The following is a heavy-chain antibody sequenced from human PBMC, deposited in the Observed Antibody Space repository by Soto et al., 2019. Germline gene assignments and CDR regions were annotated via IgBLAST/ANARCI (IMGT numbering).Heavy chain of an antibody. J-gene: IGHJ5*02. V-gene: IGHV1-18*01. CDR3: GRVMRIGGSFPHHFDP. D-gene: IGHD1-26*01. CDR1: GYTFTSYG. CDR2: ISAYNGNT. Sequence: GPSVKVSCKASGYTFTSYGISWVRQAPGQGLEWMGWISAYNGNTNYAQKLQGRVTMTTDTSTSTAYMELRSLRSDDTAVYYCGRVMRIGGSFPHHFDPWGQGTLVTVSS.